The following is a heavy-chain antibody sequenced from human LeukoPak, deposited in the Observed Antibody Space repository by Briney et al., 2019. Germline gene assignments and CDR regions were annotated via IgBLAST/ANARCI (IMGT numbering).Heavy chain of an antibody. Sequence: ASVKVSCKASGYTFTSYGISWVRQAPGQGLEWMGWISPYNGDTDNAQKFQGRVTLTIDTSTTTAYMELRSLRSDDTAVYYCATESGSGESNGSVNYFDPWGQGTLVTVSS. J-gene: IGHJ5*02. CDR3: ATESGSGESNGSVNYFDP. V-gene: IGHV1-18*01. CDR1: GYTFTSYG. D-gene: IGHD1-26*01. CDR2: ISPYNGDT.